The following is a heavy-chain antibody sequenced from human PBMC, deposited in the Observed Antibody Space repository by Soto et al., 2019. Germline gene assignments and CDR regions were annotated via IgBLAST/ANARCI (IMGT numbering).Heavy chain of an antibody. V-gene: IGHV4-31*03. CDR3: ARVTGSVRRDYYFDY. J-gene: IGHJ4*02. CDR1: GGSISSGGYY. Sequence: SETLSLTCTVSGGSISSGGYYWSWIRQHPGKGLEWIGYIYYSGSTYYNPSLKSRVTISVDTSKNQFSLKLSSVTAADTAVYYCARVTGSVRRDYYFDYWGQGTMVTVSS. CDR2: IYYSGST.